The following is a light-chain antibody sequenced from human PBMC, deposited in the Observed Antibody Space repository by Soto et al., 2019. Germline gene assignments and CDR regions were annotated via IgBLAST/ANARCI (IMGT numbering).Light chain of an antibody. Sequence: VLTQSPARLSLSPGERATLSCRAGQSVSDYLAWYQQKPGQPPRLLFFDASNRATGVPDRFSAGGSGTDFTLSIISLEPEDFAVYYCQPRVNWPPTCGGGTKVEI. V-gene: IGKV3-11*01. CDR1: QSVSDY. CDR2: DAS. J-gene: IGKJ4*01. CDR3: QPRVNWPPT.